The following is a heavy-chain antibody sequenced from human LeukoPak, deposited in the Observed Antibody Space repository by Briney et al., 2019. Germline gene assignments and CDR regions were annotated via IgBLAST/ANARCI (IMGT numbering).Heavy chain of an antibody. CDR3: ARDIAVAGSPAPHY. J-gene: IGHJ4*02. V-gene: IGHV1-3*01. CDR1: GYTFTSYV. D-gene: IGHD6-19*01. Sequence: VASVKVSCKASGYTFTSYVMHWVRQAPGQGLEWMGWINAGNGNTKYSQKFQGRVTITRDTSTSTAYMELRSLRSDDTAVYYCARDIAVAGSPAPHYWGQGTLVTVSS. CDR2: INAGNGNT.